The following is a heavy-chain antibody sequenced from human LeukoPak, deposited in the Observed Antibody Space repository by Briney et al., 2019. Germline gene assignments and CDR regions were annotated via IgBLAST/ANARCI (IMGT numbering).Heavy chain of an antibody. CDR3: ARGGYTSSWYISRDY. CDR2: IKEDGSEK. J-gene: IGHJ4*02. Sequence: GGSLRLSCAASAFTFSRYWMTWVRQAPGKGLEWVADIKEDGSEKYYVDSVKGRFSISRDNTKNSLYLQMNSLRAEDMAVYYCARGGYTSSWYISRDYWGQGTLVTVSS. V-gene: IGHV3-7*01. CDR1: AFTFSRYW. D-gene: IGHD6-13*01.